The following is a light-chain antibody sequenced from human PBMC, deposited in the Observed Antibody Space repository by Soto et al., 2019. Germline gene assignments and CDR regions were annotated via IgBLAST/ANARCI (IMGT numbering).Light chain of an antibody. J-gene: IGKJ2*01. Sequence: EIVLTQSPGTLSLSPGERATLSCRASQSVTSTYLAWYQQKPGQAPRLLIYGASSRATGIPDRFSGSGSGTDFTLTISRLEPEDFAVYYCHQYGGSVWGTFGQGTKLEIK. V-gene: IGKV3-20*01. CDR2: GAS. CDR3: HQYGGSVWGT. CDR1: QSVTSTY.